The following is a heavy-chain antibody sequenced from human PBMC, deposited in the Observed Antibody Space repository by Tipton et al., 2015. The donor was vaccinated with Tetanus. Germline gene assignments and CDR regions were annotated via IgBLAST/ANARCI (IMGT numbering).Heavy chain of an antibody. CDR1: GYTFSAHT. D-gene: IGHD1/OR15-1a*01. V-gene: IGHV3-21*01. CDR3: ARRSLTNYGLDV. Sequence: SLRLSCKASGYTFSAHTMHWVRQAPGKGLEWVSAISSSSSYIYYADSVKGRFTIFRDNANNSVYLQMNSLRAEDTAVYFCARRSLTNYGLDVWGQGTPVTVSS. CDR2: ISSSSSYI. J-gene: IGHJ6*02.